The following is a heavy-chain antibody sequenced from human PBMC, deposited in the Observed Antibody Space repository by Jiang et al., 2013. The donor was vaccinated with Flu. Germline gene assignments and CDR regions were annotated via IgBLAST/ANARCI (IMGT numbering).Heavy chain of an antibody. D-gene: IGHD3-22*01. V-gene: IGHV4-61*01. CDR1: GGSVSSGSYY. CDR3: ARDGGIVVVNPGTFDI. J-gene: IGHJ3*02. Sequence: LKPSETLSLTCTVSGGSVSSGSYYWSWIRQPQGRDWSGLGISITWEHQLXPSLKSRVTISVDTSKNQFSLKLSSVTAADTAVYYCARDGGIVVVNPGTFDIWGQGTMVTVSS. CDR2: SITWEH.